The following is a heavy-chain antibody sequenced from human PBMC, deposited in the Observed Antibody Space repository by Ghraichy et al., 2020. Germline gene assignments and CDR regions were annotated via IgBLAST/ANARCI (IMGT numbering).Heavy chain of an antibody. V-gene: IGHV3-23*01. Sequence: GESLNISCAASGFTFSSYAMSWVRQAPGKGLDWFSAVLCSGGSTYYADSVKCRFTISRDNSKNTLYLQMNSLRPEDTAVYYCATDLKSGSYFFLRWGQGTLVTVSS. CDR2: VLCSGGST. D-gene: IGHD1-26*01. J-gene: IGHJ4*02. CDR1: GFTFSSYA. CDR3: ATDLKSGSYFFLR.